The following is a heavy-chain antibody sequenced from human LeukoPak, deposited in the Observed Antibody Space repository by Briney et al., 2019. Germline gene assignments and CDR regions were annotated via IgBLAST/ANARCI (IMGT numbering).Heavy chain of an antibody. CDR1: GGSISSYY. D-gene: IGHD2-2*01. Sequence: SETLSLTCTVSGGSISSYYWSWIRQPPGKGLEWIGYIYYSGSTNYNPSLKSRVTISVDTSKNQFSLKLSSVTAADTAVYYCARLSMGYCSSTSCLWWFDPWGQGTLVTVSS. CDR2: IYYSGST. CDR3: ARLSMGYCSSTSCLWWFDP. V-gene: IGHV4-59*01. J-gene: IGHJ5*02.